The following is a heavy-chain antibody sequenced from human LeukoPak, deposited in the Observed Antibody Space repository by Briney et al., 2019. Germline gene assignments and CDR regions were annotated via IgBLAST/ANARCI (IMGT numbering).Heavy chain of an antibody. Sequence: PGRSLRLSCAASGFTFGDYAMSWVRQAPGKGLEWVGFIRSKTYGGAPDYGASVRGRFTIYRDDSKSIAYLQMNSLEIEDTAMYYCARVWIAISGRDPVDYWGQGTLVTVSS. CDR2: IRSKTYGGAP. D-gene: IGHD2-21*01. CDR3: ARVWIAISGRDPVDY. J-gene: IGHJ4*02. CDR1: GFTFGDYA. V-gene: IGHV3-49*04.